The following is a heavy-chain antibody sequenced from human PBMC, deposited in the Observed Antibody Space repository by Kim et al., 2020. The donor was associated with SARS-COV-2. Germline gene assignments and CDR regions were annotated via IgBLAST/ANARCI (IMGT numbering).Heavy chain of an antibody. CDR1: GGSISSGDYY. D-gene: IGHD2-2*01. CDR3: ARASVVPAAGGRYYYYVMDV. J-gene: IGHJ6*02. Sequence: SETLSLTCTVSGGSISSGDYYWSWIRQPPGKGLEWIGYIYYSGSTYYNPSLKSRVTISVDTSKNQFSLKLSSVTAADTAVYYCARASVVPAAGGRYYYYVMDVWGQGTTVTVSS. V-gene: IGHV4-30-4*01. CDR2: IYYSGST.